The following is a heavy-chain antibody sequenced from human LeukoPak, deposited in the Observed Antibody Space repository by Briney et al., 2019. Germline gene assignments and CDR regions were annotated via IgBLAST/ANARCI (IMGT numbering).Heavy chain of an antibody. Sequence: GASVKVSCKASGYTFTINHIHWVRQAPGQGLEWMGVINPSGDSTTYAQNFQGRVTMTRDTSTSTVYMELRSLRSEDTAIYYWAKLATRDTGDTYWGQGTLVTVSS. J-gene: IGHJ4*02. CDR3: AKLATRDTGDTY. D-gene: IGHD3-3*02. CDR2: INPSGDST. V-gene: IGHV1-46*01. CDR1: GYTFTINH.